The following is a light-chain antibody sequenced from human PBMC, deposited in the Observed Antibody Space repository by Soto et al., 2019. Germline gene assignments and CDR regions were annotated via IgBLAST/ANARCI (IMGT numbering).Light chain of an antibody. CDR3: SSDAGNNIVI. CDR1: SSDIGAYDY. J-gene: IGLJ2*01. V-gene: IGLV2-8*01. CDR2: DVS. Sequence: QSALTQPPSASGSPGQSVTISCSGTSSDIGAYDYVSWYVHHPGKAPTLLIFDVSVRPSGLPDRFFGSKSGNTASLTVSGLRTEDEGDYYCSSDAGNNIVIVGGGTKLTVL.